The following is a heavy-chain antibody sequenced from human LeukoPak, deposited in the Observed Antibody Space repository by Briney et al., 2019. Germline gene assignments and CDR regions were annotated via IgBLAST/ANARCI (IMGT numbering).Heavy chain of an antibody. CDR3: ARLRRNSDRSDFFYYYDH. CDR1: GFTFSDYS. J-gene: IGHJ4*02. D-gene: IGHD3-22*01. CDR2: VNTASSYI. Sequence: GGSLRLSCAASGFTFSDYSMNWVRQAPGRGLEWVASVNTASSYIYYADSMRGRFTISRDNAKNSLFLQMNSLRAEDTAVYYCARLRRNSDRSDFFYYYDHWGQGTLVTVSS. V-gene: IGHV3-21*01.